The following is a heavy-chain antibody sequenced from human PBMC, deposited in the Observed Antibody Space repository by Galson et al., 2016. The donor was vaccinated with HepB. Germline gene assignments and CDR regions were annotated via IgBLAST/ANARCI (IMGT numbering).Heavy chain of an antibody. D-gene: IGHD3-10*01. CDR1: GGPINSYF. CDR2: IYYSGST. J-gene: IGHJ6*02. V-gene: IGHV4-59*01. CDR3: ARELSYGMDV. Sequence: SETLSLTCTVSGGPINSYFWTWIRQPPGKGLEWIGHIYYSGSTNYNPSLESRVTISVETSKNQFSLRLSSVTAADTAVYYCARELSYGMDVWGQGTTVIVSS.